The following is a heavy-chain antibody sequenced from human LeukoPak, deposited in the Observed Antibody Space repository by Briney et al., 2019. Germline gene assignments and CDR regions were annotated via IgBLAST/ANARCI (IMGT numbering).Heavy chain of an antibody. V-gene: IGHV3-48*02. J-gene: IGHJ4*02. CDR2: ISTGSSTI. Sequence: RGSLRLSCAASGFTFSSYSMIWVRQAPGKGLEWVSYISTGSSTIYYADSLKGRFTISRDNAKNSLYLQMNSLRDEDTAVYYCARDVERTGGTYYYGSGSPRGWGQGTLVTVSS. D-gene: IGHD3-10*01. CDR1: GFTFSSYS. CDR3: ARDVERTGGTYYYGSGSPRG.